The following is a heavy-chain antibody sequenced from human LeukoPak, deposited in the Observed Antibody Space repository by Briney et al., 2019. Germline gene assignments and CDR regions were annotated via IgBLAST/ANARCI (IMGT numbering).Heavy chain of an antibody. V-gene: IGHV3-7*01. D-gene: IGHD3-9*01. CDR2: IKQDGTEK. J-gene: IGHJ4*02. CDR1: GFTFSSYW. Sequence: LTGGSLRLSCAASGFTFSSYWMSWVRQAPGKGLEWVANIKQDGTEKFYVDSVRGRFTISRDNAKNSLYLQMNSLRAEDTAVCYCARDGFTTLSALDYWGQGTLVTVSS. CDR3: ARDGFTTLSALDY.